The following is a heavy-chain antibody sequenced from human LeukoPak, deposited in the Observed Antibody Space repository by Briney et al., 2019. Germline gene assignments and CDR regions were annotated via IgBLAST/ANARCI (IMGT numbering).Heavy chain of an antibody. CDR2: MNPNSGNT. V-gene: IGHV1-8*01. J-gene: IGHJ6*02. CDR3: ARSQVVVAATRVGMDV. D-gene: IGHD2-15*01. Sequence: ASVKVSCKASGYTFTSYDINWVRQATGQGLEWMGWMNPNSGNTGYAQKFQGRVTMTRDTSISTAYMELSRLRSDDTAVYYCARSQVVVAATRVGMDVWGQGTTVTVSS. CDR1: GYTFTSYD.